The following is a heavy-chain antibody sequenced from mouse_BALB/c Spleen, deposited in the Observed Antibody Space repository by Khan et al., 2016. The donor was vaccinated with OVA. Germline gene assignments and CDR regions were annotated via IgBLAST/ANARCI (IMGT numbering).Heavy chain of an antibody. Sequence: EVELVESGGGLVKPGGSLKLSCAASGFTFSIYTMSWVRQTPEKRLEWVATISGGGGDTYYPDSVKGRFTISRANAKNNLYLQMTSLRSEDTALYYCARSLSYYDYDGNAMDYWGQGTSVTVSS. CDR3: ARSLSYYDYDGNAMDY. D-gene: IGHD2-4*01. V-gene: IGHV5-9*03. CDR2: ISGGGGDT. CDR1: GFTFSIYT. J-gene: IGHJ4*01.